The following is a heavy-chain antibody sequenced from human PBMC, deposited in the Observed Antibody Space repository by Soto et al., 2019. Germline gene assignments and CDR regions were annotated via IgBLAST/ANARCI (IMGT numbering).Heavy chain of an antibody. D-gene: IGHD6-13*01. V-gene: IGHV3-30*18. CDR2: ITHSGSNK. CDR3: AKDAVPDQQLVLGWFDP. Sequence: GRSKRLSCRASEFTFSNYSMHWVSQAPGKGLEWVAVITHSGSNKYYADSVKGRFTISRDNSKNTLYLQMNSLRAEDTAVYYCAKDAVPDQQLVLGWFDPWGQGTLVTVSS. J-gene: IGHJ5*02. CDR1: EFTFSNYS.